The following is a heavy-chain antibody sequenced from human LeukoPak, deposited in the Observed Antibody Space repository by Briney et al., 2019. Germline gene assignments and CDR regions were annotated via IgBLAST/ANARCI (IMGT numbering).Heavy chain of an antibody. Sequence: GGSLRLSCAASGFNFKSYWMTWVRQAPGKGLDWVANIKRDGSEKYYADSVKGRFTISRDNSKNTLYLQMNSLRAEDTAAYYCAKHSRGSFRGASAFDYWGQGTVVTVSS. D-gene: IGHD1-26*01. CDR1: GFNFKSYW. J-gene: IGHJ4*02. CDR3: AKHSRGSFRGASAFDY. CDR2: IKRDGSEK. V-gene: IGHV3-7*03.